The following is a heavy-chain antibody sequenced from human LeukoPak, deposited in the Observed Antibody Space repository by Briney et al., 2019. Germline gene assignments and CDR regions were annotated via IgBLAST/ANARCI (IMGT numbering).Heavy chain of an antibody. J-gene: IGHJ4*02. Sequence: SGGSLRLSCAASGFTFSTYAMSWVRQAPGKGLEWVSTISASGGSTYYADSVKGRFTISRDNSKNTLYLQMNSLRAEDTAVYYCAKLSITIFGVPQYWGQGTLVTVSS. CDR3: AKLSITIFGVPQY. D-gene: IGHD3-3*01. CDR2: ISASGGST. V-gene: IGHV3-23*01. CDR1: GFTFSTYA.